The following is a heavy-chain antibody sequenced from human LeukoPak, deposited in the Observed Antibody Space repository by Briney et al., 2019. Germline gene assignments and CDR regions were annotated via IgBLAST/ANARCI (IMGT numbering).Heavy chain of an antibody. Sequence: PGGSLRLSCAASGFSFSSYSMHWVRQAPGKGLEWVAVISYDGSNKYYADSVKGRFTISRDNSKNTLYLQMNSLRAEDTAVYYCAKLQGYDSSGYPYYYYYGMDVWGQGTTVTVSS. V-gene: IGHV3-30*18. CDR3: AKLQGYDSSGYPYYYYYGMDV. CDR1: GFSFSSYS. J-gene: IGHJ6*02. CDR2: ISYDGSNK. D-gene: IGHD3-22*01.